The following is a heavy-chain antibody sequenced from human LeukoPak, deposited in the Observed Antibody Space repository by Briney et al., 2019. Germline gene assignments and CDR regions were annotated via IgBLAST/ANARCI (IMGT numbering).Heavy chain of an antibody. D-gene: IGHD6-13*01. CDR3: TTDAGYSSRWYNY. CDR1: GFTFSNAY. J-gene: IGHJ4*02. CDR2: MKSKTDGGTT. Sequence: GGSLRLSCAASGFTFSNAYMSWVRQAPGKGLEWVGRMKSKTDGGTTDYAAPVKGRFTISRDDSKNTLYLQMNSLKTEDTAVYYCTTDAGYSSRWYNYWGQGTLVTVSS. V-gene: IGHV3-15*01.